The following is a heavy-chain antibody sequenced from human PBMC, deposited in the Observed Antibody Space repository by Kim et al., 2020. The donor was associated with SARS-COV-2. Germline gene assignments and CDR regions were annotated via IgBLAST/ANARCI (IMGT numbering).Heavy chain of an antibody. CDR3: ANARSYYDFDY. J-gene: IGHJ4*02. D-gene: IGHD1-26*01. V-gene: IGHV3-23*01. CDR2: K. Sequence: KSYAASVKGRFTSSRDNPKNPLNLKMNSWRAEDTAVYYGANARSYYDFDYWGQGTLVTVSS.